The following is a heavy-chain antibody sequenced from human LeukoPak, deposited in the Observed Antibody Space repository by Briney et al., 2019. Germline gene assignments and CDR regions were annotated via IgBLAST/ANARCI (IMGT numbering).Heavy chain of an antibody. J-gene: IGHJ5*02. CDR2: IKSKTDGGTT. Sequence: GGSLRLSCAASGFTFSSYSMNWVRQAPGKGLEWVGRIKSKTDGGTTDYAAPVKGRFTISRDDSKNTLYLQMNSLKTEDTAVYYCTTGGHYYDSSGPFDPWGQGTLVTVSS. CDR3: TTGGHYYDSSGPFDP. V-gene: IGHV3-15*01. D-gene: IGHD3-22*01. CDR1: GFTFSSYS.